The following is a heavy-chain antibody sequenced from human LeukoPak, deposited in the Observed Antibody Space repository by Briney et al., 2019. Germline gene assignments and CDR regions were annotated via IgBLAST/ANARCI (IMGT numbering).Heavy chain of an antibody. CDR2: ISSGGST. CDR1: GFTVSSNY. J-gene: IGHJ4*02. V-gene: IGHV3-53*01. D-gene: IGHD3-22*01. Sequence: LPAGSLRLSCAASGFTVSSNYIILVCQAAGQCLAQVSVISSGGSTYYADSVKGRFTISRDNSKNTLYLQMNSLRAEDTAVYYCARVDRTYYYDRSGYFDYWGQGTLVTVSS. CDR3: ARVDRTYYYDRSGYFDY.